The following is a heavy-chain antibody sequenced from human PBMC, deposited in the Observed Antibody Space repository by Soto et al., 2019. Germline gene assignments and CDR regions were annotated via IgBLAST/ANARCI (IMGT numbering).Heavy chain of an antibody. J-gene: IGHJ4*02. D-gene: IGHD6-19*01. CDR1: GFTFSSYA. Sequence: EVQLLESGGGLVQPGGSLRLSCAASGFTFSSYAMSWVRQAPGKGLEWVSAISGSGGSTYYADSVKGRFTISRDHSKKTLYLQMNSLRAEDTAVYYCAKVWVFEWLVPYYLDYWGQGTLVTVSS. CDR2: ISGSGGST. CDR3: AKVWVFEWLVPYYLDY. V-gene: IGHV3-23*01.